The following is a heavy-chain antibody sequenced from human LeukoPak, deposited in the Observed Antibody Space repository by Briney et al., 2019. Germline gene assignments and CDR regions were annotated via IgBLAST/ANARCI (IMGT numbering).Heavy chain of an antibody. CDR2: ISAYNGNT. V-gene: IGHV1-18*01. D-gene: IGHD1-26*01. Sequence: ASVKVSCKASGYTFTSYGISWVRQAPGQGLEWMGWISAYNGNTNYAQKLQGRVTMTTDTSTSTAYMELRSLRSDDTAVYYCAKAPWELRTYTGFFDYWGQGTLVTVSS. CDR1: GYTFTSYG. CDR3: AKAPWELRTYTGFFDY. J-gene: IGHJ4*02.